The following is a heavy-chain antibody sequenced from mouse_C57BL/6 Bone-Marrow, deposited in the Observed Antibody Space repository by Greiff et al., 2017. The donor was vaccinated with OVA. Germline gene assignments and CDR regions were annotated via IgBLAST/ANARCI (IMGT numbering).Heavy chain of an antibody. Sequence: VQLQQPGAALVRPGSSVKLSCKASGYTFTSYWMDWVKQRPGQGLEWIGNIYPSDSETHYNQKFKDKATLTVDKSSSTAYMQLSSLTSEDSAVYYCARQGRSSYNYWGQGTTLTVSS. J-gene: IGHJ2*01. CDR1: GYTFTSYW. CDR2: IYPSDSET. D-gene: IGHD1-1*01. V-gene: IGHV1-61*01. CDR3: ARQGRSSYNY.